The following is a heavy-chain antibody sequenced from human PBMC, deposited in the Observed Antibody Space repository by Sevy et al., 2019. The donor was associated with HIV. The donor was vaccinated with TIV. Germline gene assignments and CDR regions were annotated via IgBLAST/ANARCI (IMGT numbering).Heavy chain of an antibody. V-gene: IGHV6-1*01. CDR3: ARDHNFVLDY. J-gene: IGHJ4*02. CDR1: GDTVSSDSAA. D-gene: IGHD1-20*01. Sequence: SQTLSLTCTISGDTVSSDSAAWNWIRQSPARGLEWLGRTYYRSTWHKDYATALNSRMTINPDTSKNQFSLQLNSVTPEDSAVYYGARDHNFVLDYWGQGILVTVSS. CDR2: TYYRSTWHK.